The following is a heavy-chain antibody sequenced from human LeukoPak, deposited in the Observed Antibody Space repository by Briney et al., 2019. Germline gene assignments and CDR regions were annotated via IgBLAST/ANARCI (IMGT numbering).Heavy chain of an antibody. V-gene: IGHV3-30*04. CDR3: ARVLYGGSLSTFDY. J-gene: IGHJ4*02. Sequence: GRSLRLSCAASGFTFSSYAMHWVRQAPGKGLEWVAVISYDGSNKYYADSVKGRLTISRDNSKNTLYLQMNSLRAEDTAVYYCARVLYGGSLSTFDYWGQGTLVTVSS. CDR1: GFTFSSYA. CDR2: ISYDGSNK. D-gene: IGHD4-23*01.